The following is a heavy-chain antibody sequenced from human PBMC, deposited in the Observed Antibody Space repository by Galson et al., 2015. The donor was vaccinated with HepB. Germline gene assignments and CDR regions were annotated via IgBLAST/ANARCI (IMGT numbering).Heavy chain of an antibody. D-gene: IGHD3-22*01. Sequence: SVKVSCKASGYTFTGYYMHWVRQAPGQGLEWMGWINPNSGGTNYAQKFQGWVTMTRDASISTAYMELSRLRSDDTAVYYCAREKDSSYYDSSGGTAGFDPWGQGTLVTVSS. CDR2: INPNSGGT. V-gene: IGHV1-2*04. J-gene: IGHJ5*02. CDR3: AREKDSSYYDSSGGTAGFDP. CDR1: GYTFTGYY.